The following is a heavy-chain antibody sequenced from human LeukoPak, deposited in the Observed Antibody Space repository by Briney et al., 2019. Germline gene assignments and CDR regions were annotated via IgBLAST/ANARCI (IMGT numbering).Heavy chain of an antibody. Sequence: PSETLSLTCTVSGGSISSYFWSWIWQPPGKGLEWIGYIYNSGSTNYNPPLKSRVTMSVDTSKNQVSLNLTSVTAADTAVYYCARYVFSYSSSPFETKWGQGTLVTVSS. CDR1: GGSISSYF. V-gene: IGHV4-59*12. J-gene: IGHJ4*02. CDR2: IYNSGST. D-gene: IGHD6-6*01. CDR3: ARYVFSYSSSPFETK.